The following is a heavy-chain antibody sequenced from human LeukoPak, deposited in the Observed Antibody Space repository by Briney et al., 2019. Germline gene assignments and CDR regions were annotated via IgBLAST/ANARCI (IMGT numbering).Heavy chain of an antibody. Sequence: GSLRLSCAASGFTFSHYYMSWVRQPPGKGLEWIGEINHSGSTNYNPSLKSRVTISVDTSKKQFSLKLISVTAADTAVYYCARFYDILTGYRTAQHAFDMWGQGTMVTVSS. CDR3: ARFYDILTGYRTAQHAFDM. CDR1: GFTFSHYY. CDR2: INHSGST. D-gene: IGHD3-9*01. V-gene: IGHV4-34*01. J-gene: IGHJ3*02.